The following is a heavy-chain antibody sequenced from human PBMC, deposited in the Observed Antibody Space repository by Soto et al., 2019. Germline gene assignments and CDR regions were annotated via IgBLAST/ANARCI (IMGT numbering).Heavy chain of an antibody. J-gene: IGHJ4*01. V-gene: IGHV1-3*01. CDR3: ARDGVAAGNINFDY. CDR2: ISGDSGNT. D-gene: IGHD6-19*01. Sequence: ASEKVSCKVSGSMFTMSAMHWVRQAPGQRLEWMGWISGDSGNTKYSPKLQDRVTITRDTSASTAYMELSSLRSEDTALYYCARDGVAAGNINFDYWGQGTLVTVSS. CDR1: GSMFTMSA.